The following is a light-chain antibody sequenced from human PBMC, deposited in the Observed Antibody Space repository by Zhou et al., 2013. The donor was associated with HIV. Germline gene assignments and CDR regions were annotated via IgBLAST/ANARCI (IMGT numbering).Light chain of an antibody. CDR1: QSISNW. CDR2: KAS. V-gene: IGKV1-5*03. CDR3: QQYNSDSTWA. J-gene: IGKJ1*01. Sequence: DIQMTQSPSTLSAPVGDGVIITCRASQSISNWVAWYQQKPGKAPKLLISKASTLETGVPSRFSGSGSGREFTLTISSLQPDDVATYYCQQYNSDSTWAFGQGTKVEIK.